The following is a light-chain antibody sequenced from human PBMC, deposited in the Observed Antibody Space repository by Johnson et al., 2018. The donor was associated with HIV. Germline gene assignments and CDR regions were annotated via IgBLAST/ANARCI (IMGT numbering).Light chain of an antibody. CDR2: DNN. CDR3: GTWDSRLRTGF. V-gene: IGLV1-51*01. Sequence: QPVLTQPPSVSAAPGQKVTISCSGSSSNIGNNYVSWYQQLPGTAPKLLIYDNNKRPSGIPDRFSGSKSGTSTLGITGLQPGDEADYYCGTWDSRLRTGFFGTGTKVTVL. CDR1: SSNIGNNY. J-gene: IGLJ1*01.